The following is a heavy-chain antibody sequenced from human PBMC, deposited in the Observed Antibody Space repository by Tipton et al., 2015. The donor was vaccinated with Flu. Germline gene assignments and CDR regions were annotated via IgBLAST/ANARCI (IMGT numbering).Heavy chain of an antibody. Sequence: GSLRLSCVASGFTFSTYAMTWVRQAPGKGLEWVSSVSGGGGSTYYADSVKGRFTISRDNSKNTLYLQMHSLRAEDTAIYYCAKVIPEKVYGLDYWGQGTLVTVSS. CDR1: GFTFSTYA. V-gene: IGHV3-23*01. CDR2: VSGGGGST. J-gene: IGHJ4*02. CDR3: AKVIPEKVYGLDY. D-gene: IGHD2-8*01.